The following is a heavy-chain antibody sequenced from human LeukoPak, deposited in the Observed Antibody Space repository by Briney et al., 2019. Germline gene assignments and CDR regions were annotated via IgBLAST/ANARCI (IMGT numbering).Heavy chain of an antibody. CDR3: ARLTDSSGYYYADY. CDR1: GGTFSSYA. J-gene: IGHJ4*02. CDR2: IIPIFGTA. V-gene: IGHV1-69*13. Sequence: GASVKVSCKASGGTFSSYAISWVRQAPGQGLEWMGGIIPIFGTANYAQKFQGRVTITADESTSTAYMELSSLRSEDTAVYYCARLTDSSGYYYADYWGQGTLVTVCS. D-gene: IGHD3-22*01.